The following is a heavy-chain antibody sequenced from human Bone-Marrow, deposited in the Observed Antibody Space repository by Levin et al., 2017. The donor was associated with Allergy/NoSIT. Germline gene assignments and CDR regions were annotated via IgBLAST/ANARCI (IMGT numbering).Heavy chain of an antibody. D-gene: IGHD2-15*01. CDR2: ISPDGSAK. CDR1: GLIFRSYG. CDR3: AASIEVAATLVS. Sequence: HGESLKISCAASGLIFRSYGMHWVRQAPGKGLEWVAVISPDGSAKIYADSLKGRFTISRDNSKKTLSLAINSLRVEDTAISYCAASIEVAATLVSWGQGTLVTVSS. J-gene: IGHJ5*02. V-gene: IGHV3-30*03.